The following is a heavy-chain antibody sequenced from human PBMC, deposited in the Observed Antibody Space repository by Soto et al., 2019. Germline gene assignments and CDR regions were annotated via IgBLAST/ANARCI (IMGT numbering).Heavy chain of an antibody. CDR1: GGSVSSGSYY. CDR2: IYYSGST. Sequence: QVQLQESGPGLVKPSETLSLTCTVSGGSVSSGSYYWSWIRQPPGKGLEWIGYIYYSGSTNYNPSLKSRVTIAVDTSKSQCSLKLSSVSAADTAVDYCARERIAAAGTFAYSGQGTLVTVSS. D-gene: IGHD6-13*01. V-gene: IGHV4-61*01. CDR3: ARERIAAAGTFAY. J-gene: IGHJ4*02.